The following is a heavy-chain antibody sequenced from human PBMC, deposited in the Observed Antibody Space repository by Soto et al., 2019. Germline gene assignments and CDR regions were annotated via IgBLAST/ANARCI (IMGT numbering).Heavy chain of an antibody. J-gene: IGHJ6*02. D-gene: IGHD1-7*01. Sequence: QVQLVQSGAEVKKPGSSVKVSCKASGGTFSSYAISWVRQAPGQGLEWMGGIIPIFGTANYAQKFQGRVTITADESTSTAYMELSSLRSEDTAVYYCTRMYLWNYVSYYYGMDVWGQGTTVTVSS. CDR1: GGTFSSYA. V-gene: IGHV1-69*12. CDR2: IIPIFGTA. CDR3: TRMYLWNYVSYYYGMDV.